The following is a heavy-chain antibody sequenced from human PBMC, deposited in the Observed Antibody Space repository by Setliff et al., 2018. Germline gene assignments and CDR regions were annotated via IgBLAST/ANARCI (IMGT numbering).Heavy chain of an antibody. D-gene: IGHD3-22*01. Sequence: GGSLRLSCAASGFDFKTHWMDWARQAPGKGLEWVANIKEDGSQRNYVDAVRGRFTVSRDNARNLLYLQMNSLRVDDTAVYYCARGADSSGYWPHGYWGQGTLVTVSS. V-gene: IGHV3-7*01. J-gene: IGHJ4*02. CDR3: ARGADSSGYWPHGY. CDR2: IKEDGSQR. CDR1: GFDFKTHW.